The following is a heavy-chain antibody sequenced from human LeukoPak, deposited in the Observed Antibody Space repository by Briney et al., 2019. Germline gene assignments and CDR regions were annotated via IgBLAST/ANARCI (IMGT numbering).Heavy chain of an antibody. Sequence: GGSLRLSCAASGFTFSSYGMHWVRQAPGKGLEWVAMIRYDGRNKYYEESVKGRFTISRDNSKNTLYLQMNSLRAEDTAVYYCAKALYSSGPDAFGIWGQGTMVTVSS. CDR2: IRYDGRNK. J-gene: IGHJ3*02. D-gene: IGHD6-25*01. CDR1: GFTFSSYG. CDR3: AKALYSSGPDAFGI. V-gene: IGHV3-30*02.